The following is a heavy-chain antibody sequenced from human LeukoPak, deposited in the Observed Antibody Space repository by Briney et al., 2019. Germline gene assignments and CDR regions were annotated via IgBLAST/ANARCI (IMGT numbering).Heavy chain of an antibody. D-gene: IGHD3-10*01. CDR1: GGSFSGYY. J-gene: IGHJ4*02. V-gene: IGHV4-34*01. CDR3: ARRFYYYGSGSNIDY. CDR2: INHSGST. Sequence: SETLSLTCAVYGGSFSGYYWSWIRQPPGKGLEWIGEINHSGSTNYNPSLKSRVTIPVDTSKNQFSLKLSSVTAADTAVYYCARRFYYYGSGSNIDYWGQGTLVTVSS.